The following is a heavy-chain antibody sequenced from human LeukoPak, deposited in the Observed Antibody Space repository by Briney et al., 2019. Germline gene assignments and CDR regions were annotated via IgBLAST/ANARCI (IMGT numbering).Heavy chain of an antibody. V-gene: IGHV1-3*04. CDR3: ARFSIRGGATSLDY. Sequence: EASVKVSCKASGYTSTSYAIHWVRQASGQRLEWMGWINTGNGNTKYSQKFQGRVTITRDTSASTAYMELSSLRSEDTAVYYCARFSIRGGATSLDYWGQGTLVTVSS. CDR1: GYTSTSYA. CDR2: INTGNGNT. J-gene: IGHJ4*02. D-gene: IGHD1-26*01.